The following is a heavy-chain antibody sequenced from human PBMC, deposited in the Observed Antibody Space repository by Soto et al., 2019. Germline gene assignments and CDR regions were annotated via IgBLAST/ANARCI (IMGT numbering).Heavy chain of an antibody. CDR3: ASRRELYTAMMQMGPDDDY. D-gene: IGHD5-18*01. Sequence: SVKVSCKASGGTFSSYTISWVRQAPGQGLEWMGRIIPILGIANYAQKFQGRVTITADKSTSTAYMELSSLRSEDTAVYYCASRRELYTAMMQMGPDDDYWGQGTLVTVS. CDR1: GGTFSSYT. V-gene: IGHV1-69*02. J-gene: IGHJ4*02. CDR2: IIPILGIA.